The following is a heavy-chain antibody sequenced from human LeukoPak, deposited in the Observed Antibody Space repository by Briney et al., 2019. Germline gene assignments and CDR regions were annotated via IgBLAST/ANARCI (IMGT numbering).Heavy chain of an antibody. D-gene: IGHD3-9*01. J-gene: IGHJ4*02. CDR3: ARDFDWGPDY. CDR1: GFTFTDHY. CDR2: INGKRGDT. V-gene: IGHV1-2*02. Sequence: ASVKVSCKTSGFTFTDHYFHRVRQAPGQGLEWMGWINGKRGDTNYAQKFQDRVTMTRDTSISTFYIQLSSLTADDTAVYYCARDFDWGPDYWGQGTLVTVSS.